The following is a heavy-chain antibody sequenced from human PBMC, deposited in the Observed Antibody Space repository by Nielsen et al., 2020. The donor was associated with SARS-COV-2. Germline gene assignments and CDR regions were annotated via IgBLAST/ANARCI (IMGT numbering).Heavy chain of an antibody. J-gene: IGHJ3*01. CDR2: LYIGGST. D-gene: IGHD6-6*01. CDR3: ARDGEQLVHDAFDV. CDR1: GFSFDDDG. V-gene: IGHV3-53*04. Sequence: GGSLRLSCAASGFSFDDDGMTWVRQAPGKGLEWVSVLYIGGSTYYADSVEGRFTISRHNSKNTLFLQMNSLRPEDSAVYYCARDGEQLVHDAFDVWGQGTMVTVSS.